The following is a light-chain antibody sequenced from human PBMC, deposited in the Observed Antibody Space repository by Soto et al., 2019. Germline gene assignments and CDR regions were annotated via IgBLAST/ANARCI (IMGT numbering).Light chain of an antibody. CDR3: HQYASSPQT. J-gene: IGKJ1*01. CDR2: GPS. Sequence: ENVLTQSPGTLSLSPGERATLSCRASQSVAKNYLAWYQQEPGQAPRLLIYGPSSRATGIPDRFSGSGSGTDFTLTINRLEPEDFAVYYCHQYASSPQTFGQGTKVEI. CDR1: QSVAKNY. V-gene: IGKV3-20*01.